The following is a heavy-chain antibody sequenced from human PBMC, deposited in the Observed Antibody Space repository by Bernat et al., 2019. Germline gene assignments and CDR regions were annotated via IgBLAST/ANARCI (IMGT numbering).Heavy chain of an antibody. CDR3: AHAMVRGPPDY. J-gene: IGHJ4*02. D-gene: IGHD3-10*01. CDR2: IIPILGIA. CDR1: GGTFSSYA. V-gene: IGHV1-69*04. Sequence: QVQLVQSGAEVKKPGSSVKVSCKASGGTFSSYAISWVRQAPGQGLEWMGRIIPILGIANYAQKFQGRVTITADKSTSTAYRELSSLRSEDTAVYYCAHAMVRGPPDYWGQGTLVTVSS.